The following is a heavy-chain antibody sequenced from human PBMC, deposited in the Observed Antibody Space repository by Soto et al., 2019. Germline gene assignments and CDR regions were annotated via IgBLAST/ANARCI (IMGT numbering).Heavy chain of an antibody. CDR3: AHRRGEGGYDSKGLSGFDY. CDR1: GFSLSTSGVG. J-gene: IGHJ4*02. V-gene: IGHV2-5*02. CDR2: IYWDDDK. D-gene: IGHD5-12*01. Sequence: QITLKESGPTLVKPTQTLTLTCTFSGFSLSTSGVGVGWIRQPPGKALEWLALIYWDDDKRYSPSLKSRLTITKDTSKNQVVLTMTNMDPVDTATYYFAHRRGEGGYDSKGLSGFDYWGQGTLVTVSS.